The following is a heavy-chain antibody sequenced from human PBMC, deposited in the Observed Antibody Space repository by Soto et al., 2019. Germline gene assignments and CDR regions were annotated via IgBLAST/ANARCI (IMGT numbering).Heavy chain of an antibody. J-gene: IGHJ6*02. CDR2: IFYSRGI. V-gene: IGHV4-39*01. CDR1: GASISSYNY. Sequence: PSETLSLTCNVSGASISSYNYWGWFRQPPGKGLEWFGSIFYSRGIMYNPSLQSRLTLFVDTSKNQFSLKLSSVTAADTAVYYCARSGYDFWSGYSNYYYYGMDAWGQGTTVTVAS. D-gene: IGHD3-3*01. CDR3: ARSGYDFWSGYSNYYYYGMDA.